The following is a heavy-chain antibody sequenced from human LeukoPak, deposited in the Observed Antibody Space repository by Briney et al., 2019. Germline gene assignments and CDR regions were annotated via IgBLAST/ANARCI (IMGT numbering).Heavy chain of an antibody. Sequence: ASVKVSCKVSGYTLTELSMHWVRQAPGKGLEWRGGFDPEDGETIYAQKFQGRVTMTEDTSTDTAYMELSSLRSEDTAVYYCATRGLSSWAFDYWGQGTLVTVSS. CDR1: GYTLTELS. CDR2: FDPEDGET. V-gene: IGHV1-24*01. J-gene: IGHJ4*02. CDR3: ATRGLSSWAFDY. D-gene: IGHD6-13*01.